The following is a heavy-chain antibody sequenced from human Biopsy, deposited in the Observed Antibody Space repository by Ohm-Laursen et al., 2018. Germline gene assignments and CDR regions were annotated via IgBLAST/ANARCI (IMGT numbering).Heavy chain of an antibody. D-gene: IGHD1-26*01. CDR3: ARGPHSGSHSCFDY. J-gene: IGHJ4*02. V-gene: IGHV1-69*13. CDR1: GGTFINYA. CDR2: IIPMFGTA. Sequence: ASGKVSCKASGGTFINYAISWVRQAPGQGLEWMGGIIPMFGTANYAQMFQGRVTISADESTSTSYMELSSLTTENTAIYYCARGPHSGSHSCFDYWGRGTLVTVSS.